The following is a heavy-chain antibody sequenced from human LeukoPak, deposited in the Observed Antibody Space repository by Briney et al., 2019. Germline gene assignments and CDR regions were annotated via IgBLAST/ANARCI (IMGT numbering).Heavy chain of an antibody. Sequence: ASVKVSCKASGYTFTGYYMHWVRQAPGQGLEWMGWINPNSGGTNYAQKFQGRVTVTRDTSISTAYMELSRLRSDDTAVYYCARDHGGKSARYYFDYWGQGTLVTVSS. CDR3: ARDHGGKSARYYFDY. CDR2: INPNSGGT. V-gene: IGHV1-2*02. J-gene: IGHJ4*02. CDR1: GYTFTGYY. D-gene: IGHD2-15*01.